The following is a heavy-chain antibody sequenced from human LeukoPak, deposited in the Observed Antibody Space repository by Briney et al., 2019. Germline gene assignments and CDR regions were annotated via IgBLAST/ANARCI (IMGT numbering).Heavy chain of an antibody. Sequence: ASVKVSCKASGYTFTGYYMHWVRPAPGQGLEWMGWINPNSGGTNYAQKFQGWVTMTRDTSISTAYMELSRLRSDDTAVYYCARPGAVAGELDYWGQGTLVTVSS. CDR1: GYTFTGYY. D-gene: IGHD6-19*01. J-gene: IGHJ4*02. CDR2: INPNSGGT. CDR3: ARPGAVAGELDY. V-gene: IGHV1-2*04.